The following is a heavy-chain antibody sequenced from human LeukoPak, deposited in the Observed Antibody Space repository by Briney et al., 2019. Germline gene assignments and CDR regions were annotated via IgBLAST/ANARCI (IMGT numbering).Heavy chain of an antibody. CDR3: ARGDLWLGH. CDR2: IKSHGSEE. J-gene: IGHJ4*02. Sequence: GESLRLCCATSGVIFSSYWMCWVRQARGKGLEWVANIKSHGSEEYYADSVKGRFTISKDNAKNSLYLQMNSLRVEDTAVYYCARGDLWLGHWGQGSLVTVSS. V-gene: IGHV3-7*01. CDR1: GVIFSSYW. D-gene: IGHD3-10*01.